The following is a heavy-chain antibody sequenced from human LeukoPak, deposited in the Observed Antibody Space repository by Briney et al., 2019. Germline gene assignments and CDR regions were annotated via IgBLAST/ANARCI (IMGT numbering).Heavy chain of an antibody. CDR3: ARGLSSGDGYNYWRFDP. Sequence: GASVKVSCKASGYTFTSYDINWVRQATGQGLEWMGWMNPNSGNTGYAQKFQGRVTMTRNTSISTAYMELSSLRSEDTAVYYCARGLSSGDGYNYWRFDPWGQGTLVTVSS. J-gene: IGHJ5*02. CDR1: GYTFTSYD. V-gene: IGHV1-8*01. CDR2: MNPNSGNT. D-gene: IGHD5-24*01.